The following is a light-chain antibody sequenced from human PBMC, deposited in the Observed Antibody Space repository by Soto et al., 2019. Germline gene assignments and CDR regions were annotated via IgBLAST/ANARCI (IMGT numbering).Light chain of an antibody. V-gene: IGKV3-20*01. CDR3: QQYGSSGT. CDR1: QSVSRSY. CDR2: DAS. Sequence: EIVFTQSPGTLSLSTGERATLSCRASQSVSRSYLAWYQQKPGQAPRLLIYDASTRAPGFPARFSGSGSGTEFTLTISRMEPEDFAVDDCQQYGSSGTFGQGTKVDIK. J-gene: IGKJ1*01.